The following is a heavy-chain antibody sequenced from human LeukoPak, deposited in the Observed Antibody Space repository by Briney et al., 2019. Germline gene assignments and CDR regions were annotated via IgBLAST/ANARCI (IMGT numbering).Heavy chain of an antibody. CDR2: ISYDGSNK. Sequence: GGSLRLSCAASGFTFSSYGMHWVRQAPDKGLEWVAVISYDGSNKYYADSVKGRFTISRDNSKNTLYLQMNSLRAEDTAVYYCAKDRSYSGWYPEYFQHWGQGTLVTVSS. V-gene: IGHV3-30*18. CDR1: GFTFSSYG. D-gene: IGHD6-19*01. J-gene: IGHJ1*01. CDR3: AKDRSYSGWYPEYFQH.